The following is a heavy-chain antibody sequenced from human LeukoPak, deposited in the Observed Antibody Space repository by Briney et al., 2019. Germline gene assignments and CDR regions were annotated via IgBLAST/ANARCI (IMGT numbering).Heavy chain of an antibody. CDR1: GFIVSSNY. Sequence: GGSLRLSCAASGFIVSSNYMSWVRQAPGKGLECVSSIYSGGRTYSEDSVKGRFTTSRDNSKNTLYLQMNSLRAEDTAVYYCARDPSGSVEYWGQGTLVTVSS. D-gene: IGHD1-26*01. CDR2: IYSGGRT. CDR3: ARDPSGSVEY. V-gene: IGHV3-53*01. J-gene: IGHJ4*02.